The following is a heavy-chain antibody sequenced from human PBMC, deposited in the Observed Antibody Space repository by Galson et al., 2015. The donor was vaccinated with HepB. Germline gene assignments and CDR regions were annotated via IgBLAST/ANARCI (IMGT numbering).Heavy chain of an antibody. CDR3: ARRFRGVVTVFNWFDP. D-gene: IGHD3-3*01. V-gene: IGHV4-34*01. J-gene: IGHJ5*02. CDR2: INHSGST. CDR1: GGSFSGYY. Sequence: ETLSLTCAVYGGSFSGYYWSWIRQPPGKGLEWIGEINHSGSTNYNPSLKSRVTISVDTSKNQFSLKLSSVTAADTAVYYCARRFRGVVTVFNWFDPWGQGTLVTVSS.